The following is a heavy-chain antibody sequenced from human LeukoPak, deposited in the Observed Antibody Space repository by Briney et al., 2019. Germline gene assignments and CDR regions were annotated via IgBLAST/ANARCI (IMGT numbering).Heavy chain of an antibody. V-gene: IGHV4-4*07. Sequence: SETLSLTCTVSGGSISNYYWSWIRQPAGKGLEWIGRIYTSGSTNYNPSLKSRVTISVDKSKNQFSLKLSSVTAADTAVYYCARDLVTMVRGVIIPLLFDPWGQGTLVTVSS. D-gene: IGHD3-10*01. J-gene: IGHJ5*02. CDR2: IYTSGST. CDR1: GGSISNYY. CDR3: ARDLVTMVRGVIIPLLFDP.